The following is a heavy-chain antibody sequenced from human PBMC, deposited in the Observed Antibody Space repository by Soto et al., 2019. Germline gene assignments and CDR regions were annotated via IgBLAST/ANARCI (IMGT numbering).Heavy chain of an antibody. Sequence: PGGSLRLSCAASGFIFSDYYMDWVRQAPGKGLEWVGRTTNKANSYTTQYAASVKGRFTISRDESKNSLYLQMNSLKTEDTAVYYCARVSSFGLVTLLDYWGQGTLVPVSS. CDR3: ARVSSFGLVTLLDY. V-gene: IGHV3-72*01. CDR2: TTNKANSYTT. J-gene: IGHJ4*02. CDR1: GFIFSDYY. D-gene: IGHD3-3*01.